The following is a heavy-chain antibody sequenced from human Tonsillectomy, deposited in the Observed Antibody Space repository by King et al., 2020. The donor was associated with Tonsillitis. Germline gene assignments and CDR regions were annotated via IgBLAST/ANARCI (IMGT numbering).Heavy chain of an antibody. D-gene: IGHD3-10*01. V-gene: IGHV4-59*01. CDR2: MYHSGST. Sequence: QLQESGPGLVKPSETLSLTCTVSGGSISGYYWSWIRQPPGKGLDWIGYMYHSGSTNYNPSLKSRVTISVDTSKNQFSLKLSSVTAADTAVYYCARWLGTSVDYWGQGTLVTVSS. CDR1: GGSISGYY. CDR3: ARWLGTSVDY. J-gene: IGHJ4*02.